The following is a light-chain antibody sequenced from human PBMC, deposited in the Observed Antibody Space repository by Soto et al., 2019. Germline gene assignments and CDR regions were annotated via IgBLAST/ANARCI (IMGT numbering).Light chain of an antibody. CDR1: SSDIGSDNR. Sequence: QSVRTQPASVSGSPGQSTTISCTGSSSDIGSDNRVSWYQQPPVTAPKLIIYEVNNRPSGVPDRFSGSKSGNTASLTISGLQAEDEADYYCNSFTTSSTYVFGTGTKVTVL. CDR2: EVN. V-gene: IGLV2-18*02. CDR3: NSFTTSSTYV. J-gene: IGLJ1*01.